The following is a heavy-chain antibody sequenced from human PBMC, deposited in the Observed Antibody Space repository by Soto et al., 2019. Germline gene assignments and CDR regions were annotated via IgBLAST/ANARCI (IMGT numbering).Heavy chain of an antibody. CDR3: ARDPSYDYGDYGYGMDV. D-gene: IGHD4-17*01. CDR1: GGTFSSYT. V-gene: IGHV1-69*04. Sequence: PSVKVSCKASGGTFSSYTISWVRQAPGQGLEWMGRIIPILGIANYAQKFQGRVTITADKSTSTAYMELSSLRSEDTAVYYCARDPSYDYGDYGYGMDVWGQGTTVTVSS. CDR2: IIPILGIA. J-gene: IGHJ6*02.